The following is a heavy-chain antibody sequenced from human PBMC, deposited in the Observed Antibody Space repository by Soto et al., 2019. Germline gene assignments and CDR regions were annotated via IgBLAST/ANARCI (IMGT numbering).Heavy chain of an antibody. D-gene: IGHD1-26*01. CDR3: ARDEGAHPFDP. V-gene: IGHV1-18*01. CDR2: ISPYNGNT. CDR1: GYTFTSYG. J-gene: IGHJ5*02. Sequence: QVQLVQSGAEVKKPGASVKVSCKASGYTFTSYGISWVRQAPGQGLEWMGWISPYNGNTNYAQKLQGRVTMTTDTTTSTAYMEPRSLRSEDAGVYWCARDEGAHPFDPWGQGILVTVSS.